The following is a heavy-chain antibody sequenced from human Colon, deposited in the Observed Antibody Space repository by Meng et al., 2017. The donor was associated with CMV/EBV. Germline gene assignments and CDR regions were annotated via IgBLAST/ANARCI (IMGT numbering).Heavy chain of an antibody. Sequence: GSLRLSCTVSGGSISTYYWSWIRQRPGKALEWIGYVYYSGSTNYNPSLKSRVTISVDTSNNQFSLKLTSVGAADTAVYYCARAEIQLWSTGHWFDPWGQGTLVTVSS. J-gene: IGHJ5*02. CDR2: VYYSGST. V-gene: IGHV4-59*01. CDR3: ARAEIQLWSTGHWFDP. CDR1: GGSISTYY. D-gene: IGHD5-18*01.